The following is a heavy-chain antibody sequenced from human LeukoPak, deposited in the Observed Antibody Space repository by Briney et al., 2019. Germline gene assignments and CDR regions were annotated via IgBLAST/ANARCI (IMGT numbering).Heavy chain of an antibody. V-gene: IGHV3-48*01. CDR2: ISSLSGTR. Sequence: CXASGFTFSSYSMNWVRQAPGEGLEWVSYISSLSGTRYYADSVKGRFTISRDNAKNSLYLQMDSLRAEDTAVYYCARDXXXXXSYWGQXTLVTVSS. CDR3: ARDXXXXXSY. CDR1: GFTFSSYS. J-gene: IGHJ4*02.